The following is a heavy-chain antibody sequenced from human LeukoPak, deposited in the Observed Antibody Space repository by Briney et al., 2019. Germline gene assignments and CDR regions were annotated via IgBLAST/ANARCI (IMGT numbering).Heavy chain of an antibody. CDR1: GYTFTSYY. J-gene: IGHJ4*02. V-gene: IGHV1-46*01. Sequence: ASVKVSCKASGYTFTSYYMHWVRQAPGQGLEWMGIINPSGGSTSYAWKFQGRVTMTRDTSTSTVYMELSSLRSEDTAVYYCARVSIAAAFSNNFDYWGQGTLVTVSS. CDR3: ARVSIAAAFSNNFDY. D-gene: IGHD6-13*01. CDR2: INPSGGST.